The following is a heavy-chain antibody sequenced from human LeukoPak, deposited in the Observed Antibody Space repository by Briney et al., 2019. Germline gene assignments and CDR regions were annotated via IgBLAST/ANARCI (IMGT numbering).Heavy chain of an antibody. D-gene: IGHD2-2*01. Sequence: ASVKVSCKASGYTFTSYGISWVRQAPGQGLEWMGWISAYNGNTNYAQKLQGRVTMTTDTSTSTAYMELRSLRSDDTAVYYCARDLGYCSSTSCRQFDYWGQGTLVTVSS. J-gene: IGHJ4*02. CDR1: GYTFTSYG. V-gene: IGHV1-18*01. CDR3: ARDLGYCSSTSCRQFDY. CDR2: ISAYNGNT.